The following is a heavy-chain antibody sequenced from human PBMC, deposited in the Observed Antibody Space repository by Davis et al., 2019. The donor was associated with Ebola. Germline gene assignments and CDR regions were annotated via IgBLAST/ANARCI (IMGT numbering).Heavy chain of an antibody. D-gene: IGHD6-6*01. V-gene: IGHV3-30*02. CDR3: AQGSSPDN. J-gene: IGHJ4*02. CDR2: IRYDGSIK. CDR1: GFTFSRYG. Sequence: GESLKISCAASGFTFSRYGMHWVRQAPGKGLEWLALIRYDGSIKYYAVSVKGRFTISRDNSRNTLYLQMNSLRAEDTAHYYCAQGSSPDNWGPGTLVTVSS.